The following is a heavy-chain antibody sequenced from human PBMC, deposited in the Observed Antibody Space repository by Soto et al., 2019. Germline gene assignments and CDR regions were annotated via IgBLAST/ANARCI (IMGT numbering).Heavy chain of an antibody. J-gene: IGHJ4*02. CDR1: GGTFRNYP. V-gene: IGHV1-69*04. CDR2: IFPLTDIP. CDR3: ARGPLVVLTFFDS. Sequence: ASVKVSCKASGGTFRNYPINWVRQAPGQGLEWMGSIFPLTDIPDYAQNFQARLTISADKSTSTAYMELSSLTSDDTAMYFCARGPLVVLTFFDSWGQGTSVPVTS.